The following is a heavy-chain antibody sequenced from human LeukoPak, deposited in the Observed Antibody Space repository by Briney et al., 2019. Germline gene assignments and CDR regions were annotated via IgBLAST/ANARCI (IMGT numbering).Heavy chain of an antibody. V-gene: IGHV4-31*03. CDR2: IYYSGST. Sequence: SQTLSLTCTVSGGSISSGGYYWSWSRQHPGKGLEWIGYIYYSGSTYYNPSLKSRVTISVDTSKNQFSLKLSSVTAADTAVYYCARYGDYRWDAFDIWGQGTMVTVSS. D-gene: IGHD4-17*01. CDR1: GGSISSGGYY. J-gene: IGHJ3*02. CDR3: ARYGDYRWDAFDI.